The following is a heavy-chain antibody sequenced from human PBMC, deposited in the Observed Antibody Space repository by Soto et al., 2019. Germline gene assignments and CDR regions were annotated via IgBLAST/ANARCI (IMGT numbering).Heavy chain of an antibody. J-gene: IGHJ6*02. V-gene: IGHV4-4*02. CDR1: GGSISSSNW. D-gene: IGHD3-10*01. CDR2: IYHSGST. CDR3: ARVHIMVRGVISSRRDYGMDV. Sequence: LSLTCAVSGGSISSSNWWSWVRQPPGKGLEWIGEIYHSGSTNYNPSLKSRVTISVDKSKNQFSLKLSSVTAADTAVYYCARVHIMVRGVISSRRDYGMDVWGQGTTVTVSS.